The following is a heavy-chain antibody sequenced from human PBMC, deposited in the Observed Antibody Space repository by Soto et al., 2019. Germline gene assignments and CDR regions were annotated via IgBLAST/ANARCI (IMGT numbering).Heavy chain of an antibody. Sequence: EVQLVESGGGLVQPGRSLRLSCAASGFTFDDYAMHWVRQAPGKGLEWVSGISWNSGSIGYADSVKGRFTISRGNAKNSLYLQMNSLRAEDTALYYCAKDSDYGDYYFDYWGQGTLVTVSS. CDR3: AKDSDYGDYYFDY. D-gene: IGHD4-17*01. CDR2: ISWNSGSI. V-gene: IGHV3-9*01. J-gene: IGHJ4*02. CDR1: GFTFDDYA.